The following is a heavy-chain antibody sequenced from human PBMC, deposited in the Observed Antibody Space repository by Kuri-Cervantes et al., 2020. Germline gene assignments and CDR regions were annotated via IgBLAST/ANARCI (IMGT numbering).Heavy chain of an antibody. D-gene: IGHD6-19*01. V-gene: IGHV1-24*01. CDR3: ATSDWEVAGLDY. Sequence: ASVKVSCKTSGYTFTNYGVSWVRQAPGQGLEWMGGFDPEDGETVYAQKFQGRVILTEDTSADTAYMELSSLRSEDTAVYYCATSDWEVAGLDYWGQGTLVTVSS. CDR1: GYTFTNYG. J-gene: IGHJ4*02. CDR2: FDPEDGET.